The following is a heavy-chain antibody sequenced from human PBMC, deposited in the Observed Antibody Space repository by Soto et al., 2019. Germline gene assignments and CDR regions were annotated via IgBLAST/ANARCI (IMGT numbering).Heavy chain of an antibody. D-gene: IGHD5-12*01. CDR3: ARRLRWLQSPPNNWFDP. CDR2: ISSSGSTI. J-gene: IGHJ5*02. Sequence: GGSLRLSCAASGFTFSDYYMSWIRQAPGKGLEWVSYISSSGSTIYYADSVKGRFTISRDNAKNSLYLQMNSLRAEDTAVYYCARRLRWLQSPPNNWFDPWGQGTLVTVPS. CDR1: GFTFSDYY. V-gene: IGHV3-11*01.